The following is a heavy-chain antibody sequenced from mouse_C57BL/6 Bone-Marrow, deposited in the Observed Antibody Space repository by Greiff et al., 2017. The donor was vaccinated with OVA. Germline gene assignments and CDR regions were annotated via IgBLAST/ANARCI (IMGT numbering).Heavy chain of an antibody. CDR2: INPSSGYT. CDR3: ARRDCYFPWYFDV. Sequence: QVQLQQSGAELAKPGASVKLSCKASGYTFTSYWMHWVKQRPGQGLEWIGYINPSSGYTKYNQKFKDKATLTADKSSSTAYMQMSSLTYEDSAVYYCARRDCYFPWYFDVWGTVTTVTVSS. V-gene: IGHV1-7*01. D-gene: IGHD2-3*01. J-gene: IGHJ1*03. CDR1: GYTFTSYW.